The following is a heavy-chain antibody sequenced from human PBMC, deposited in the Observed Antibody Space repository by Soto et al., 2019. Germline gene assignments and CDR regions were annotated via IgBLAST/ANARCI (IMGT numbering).Heavy chain of an antibody. D-gene: IGHD2-2*01. CDR1: GGSVTSGTSY. CDR2: FYSIGRH. V-gene: IGHV4-61*01. CDR3: ARGLGLSTTLVPLDF. J-gene: IGHJ4*02. Sequence: PSETLSLTCTVSGGSVTSGTSYCSWIRQPPGKGLEWLGFFYSIGRHSYNPSLKNRVTISVDTPNNQFSLSLRSVTTADTAVYFCARGLGLSTTLVPLDFWGQGTLVTVAS.